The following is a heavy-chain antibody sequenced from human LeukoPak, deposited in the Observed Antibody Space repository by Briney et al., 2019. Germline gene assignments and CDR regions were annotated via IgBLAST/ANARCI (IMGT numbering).Heavy chain of an antibody. CDR3: SRYDNLTDRAFDI. CDR2: ITYSGSSS. V-gene: IGHV3-23*01. J-gene: IGHJ3*02. CDR1: GFTFSSYA. D-gene: IGHD3-9*01. Sequence: GGSLRLSCAASGFTFSSYAMTWVRQAPGKGLEGVSTITYSGSSSYYADSVKGRFTISRHNAKNTLYLQMNSRRAEDTAVYYCSRYDNLTDRAFDIWGQGTMVTVSS.